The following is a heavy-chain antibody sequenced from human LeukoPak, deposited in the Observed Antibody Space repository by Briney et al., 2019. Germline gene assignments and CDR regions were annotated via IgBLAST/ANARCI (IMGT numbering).Heavy chain of an antibody. CDR3: ARDPPARGNWFDP. CDR2: ISDDETYK. V-gene: IGHV3-30-3*01. Sequence: PGGSLRLSCAASGFTFNSYSMHWVRQAPGKGLEWVTAISDDETYKFYADSVKGRFTISRDDPHNTLYLQMNSLRAEDTAVYYCARDPPARGNWFDPWGQGTLVTVSS. D-gene: IGHD3-10*01. J-gene: IGHJ5*02. CDR1: GFTFNSYS.